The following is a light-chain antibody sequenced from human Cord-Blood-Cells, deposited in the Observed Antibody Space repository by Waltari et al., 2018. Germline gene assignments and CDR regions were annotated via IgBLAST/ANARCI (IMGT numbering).Light chain of an antibody. Sequence: EIVLTQSPGTLSLSPGERATLSCRASQSVSSSYLAWYQQKPGQAPRLLIYGASSRSTGIPDRFSGSGSVTDFTRTISRLEPEDFAVYYCQQYGSSPRTFGQGTKVEIK. J-gene: IGKJ1*01. CDR1: QSVSSSY. CDR3: QQYGSSPRT. CDR2: GAS. V-gene: IGKV3-20*01.